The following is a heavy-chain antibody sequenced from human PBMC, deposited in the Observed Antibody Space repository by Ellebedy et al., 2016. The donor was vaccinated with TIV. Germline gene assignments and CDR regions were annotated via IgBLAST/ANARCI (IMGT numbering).Heavy chain of an antibody. CDR1: GYTFTSSY. D-gene: IGHD2-15*01. CDR3: ATIESFYYGMDV. V-gene: IGHV1-46*01. Sequence: AASVKVSCKASGYTFTSSYMHWVRQAPGQGLEWMGLINPNGGSPTYAQKFRGSVTMTRDTSTSKVYMELSNLRSEDTAVYYCATIESFYYGMDVWGQGTTVTVSS. CDR2: INPNGGSP. J-gene: IGHJ6*02.